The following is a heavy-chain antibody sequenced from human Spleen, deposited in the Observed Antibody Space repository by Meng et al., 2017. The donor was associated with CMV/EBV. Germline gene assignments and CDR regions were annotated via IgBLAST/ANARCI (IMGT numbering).Heavy chain of an antibody. Sequence: ESLKISCAASGFTFSSYSMMWVRQAPGKGLEWVSSITSSGGYIYYADSVKGRFTVSRDNAKNSLSLQMVSLRADDTAVYYCARDLWASSNLYWGQGTLVTVSS. CDR2: ITSSGGYI. CDR3: ARDLWASSNLY. D-gene: IGHD2-21*01. V-gene: IGHV3-21*01. J-gene: IGHJ4*02. CDR1: GFTFSSYS.